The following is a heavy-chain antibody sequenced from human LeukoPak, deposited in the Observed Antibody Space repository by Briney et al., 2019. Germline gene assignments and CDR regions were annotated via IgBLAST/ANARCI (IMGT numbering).Heavy chain of an antibody. CDR1: GYSFTSYW. V-gene: IGHV5-51*01. D-gene: IGHD6-19*01. CDR2: IYPGDSDT. CDR3: ARLVAVAVAGGGNYNWFDP. J-gene: IGHJ5*02. Sequence: GESLKISCKGSGYSFTSYWIGWVRQMPGKGLEWVGIIYPGDSDTRYSPSFQGQVTISADKSISTAYLQWSSLKASDTAMHYCARLVAVAVAGGGNYNWFDPWGQGTLVTVSS.